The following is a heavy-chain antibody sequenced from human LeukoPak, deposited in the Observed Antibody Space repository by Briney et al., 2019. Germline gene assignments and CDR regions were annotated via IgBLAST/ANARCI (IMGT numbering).Heavy chain of an antibody. CDR1: GYTFTGYY. D-gene: IGHD3-22*01. V-gene: IGHV1-2*02. CDR3: ARDPTYDSGGYYYYYYMDV. CDR2: INPNSGGT. Sequence: ASVKVSCKASGYTFTGYYMHWVRQAPGQGLEWMGWINPNSGGTNYAQRFQGRVTMTRDTSISTAYMGLSRLRSDDTAVYYCARDPTYDSGGYYYYYYMDVWGKGTTVTVSS. J-gene: IGHJ6*03.